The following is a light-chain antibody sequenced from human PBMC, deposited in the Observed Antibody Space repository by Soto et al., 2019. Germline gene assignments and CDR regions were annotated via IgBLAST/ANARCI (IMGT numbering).Light chain of an antibody. CDR1: QSVSSSY. V-gene: IGKV3-20*01. Sequence: EIVLTQSPCTLSLSPGERATLSCRASQSVSSSYLASYQQKPGQAPTLLIYGASSRATGIPDRFSGSGSGTDFTLIISRLEPEDFAVYYCQQYGTSPTFGGGTKVEIK. CDR2: GAS. J-gene: IGKJ4*01. CDR3: QQYGTSPT.